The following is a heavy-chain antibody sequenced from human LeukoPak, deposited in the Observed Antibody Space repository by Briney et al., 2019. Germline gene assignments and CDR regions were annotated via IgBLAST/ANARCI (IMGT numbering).Heavy chain of an antibody. CDR3: ARSGNFGSFDY. CDR2: INTDGATT. J-gene: IGHJ4*02. CDR1: GXTFSSYW. V-gene: IGHV3-74*01. D-gene: IGHD5-12*01. Sequence: GGSLRLSCAASGXTFSSYWMHWVRQAPGKGLVWVSHINTDGATTNYADSVKGRFTISRDNAKNTLYLQMNSLRAEDTAVYYCARSGNFGSFDYWGQGTLVTVSS.